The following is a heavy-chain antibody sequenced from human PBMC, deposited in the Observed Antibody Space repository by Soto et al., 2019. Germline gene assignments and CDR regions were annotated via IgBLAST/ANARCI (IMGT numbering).Heavy chain of an antibody. V-gene: IGHV3-23*01. D-gene: IGHD3-22*01. CDR2: ISGSGGST. CDR1: GFTFSSYD. J-gene: IGHJ4*02. CDR3: SNGRYYYDSSDQFAF. Sequence: PGGSLRLACAASGFTFSSYDMSWVRQAPGKGLEWVSAISGSGGSTYYADSVKGRFTISRDNSKNTLYLQMNSLRAEDTAVYSCSNGRYYYDSSDQFAFWAQGTLVTVSS.